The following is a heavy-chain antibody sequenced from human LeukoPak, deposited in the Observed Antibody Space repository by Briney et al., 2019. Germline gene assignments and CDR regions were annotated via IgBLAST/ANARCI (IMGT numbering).Heavy chain of an antibody. V-gene: IGHV1-2*02. Sequence: SVKVSCKASGYTFTGYYMHWVRQAPGQGLGWMGWINPNSGGTNYAQKFQGRVTMTRDTSISTAYMELSRLRSDDTAVYYCARGSRIRFLEWLLNYYGMDVWGQGTTVTVSS. CDR2: INPNSGGT. D-gene: IGHD3-3*01. J-gene: IGHJ6*02. CDR1: GYTFTGYY. CDR3: ARGSRIRFLEWLLNYYGMDV.